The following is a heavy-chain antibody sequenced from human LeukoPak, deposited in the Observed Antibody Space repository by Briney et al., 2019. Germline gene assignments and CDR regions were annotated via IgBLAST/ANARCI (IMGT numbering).Heavy chain of an antibody. V-gene: IGHV3-66*01. D-gene: IGHD3-10*01. CDR3: ATGGGYGSGSYLDY. CDR2: IYSGGST. J-gene: IGHJ4*02. Sequence: GRSLRLSCLASGFTVSSNSMSWVRQAPGKGLEWVSVIYSGGSTYRADSVKGRFTISRDNSKNTLYLQMNSLRAEDTAVYYCATGGGYGSGSYLDYWGQGTLVTVSS. CDR1: GFTVSSNS.